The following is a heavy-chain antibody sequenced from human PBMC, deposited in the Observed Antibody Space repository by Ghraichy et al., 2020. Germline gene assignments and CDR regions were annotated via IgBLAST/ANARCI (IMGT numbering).Heavy chain of an antibody. V-gene: IGHV4-34*01. J-gene: IGHJ5*02. CDR3: ARGRNRYSSSWDAGRMYNWFDP. CDR1: GGSFSGYY. Sequence: SQTLSLTCAVYGGSFSGYYWSWIRQPPGKGLEWIGEINHSGSTNYNPSLKSRVTISVDTSKNQFSLKLSSVTAADTAVYYCARGRNRYSSSWDAGRMYNWFDPWGQGTLVTVSS. CDR2: INHSGST. D-gene: IGHD6-13*01.